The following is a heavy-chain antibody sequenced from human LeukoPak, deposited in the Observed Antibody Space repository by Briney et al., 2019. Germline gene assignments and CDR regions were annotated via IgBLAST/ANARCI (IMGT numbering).Heavy chain of an antibody. D-gene: IGHD3-10*01. CDR1: GGSISSHY. CDR2: IYYSGST. CDR3: ARTLYYYGSGSYWFDY. J-gene: IGHJ4*02. V-gene: IGHV4-59*11. Sequence: PSETLSLTCTVSGGSISSHYWSWIRQPPGKGLEWIGYIYYSGSTYYNPSLKSRVTISVDTSKNQFSLKLSSVTAADTAVYYCARTLYYYGSGSYWFDYWGQGTLVTVSS.